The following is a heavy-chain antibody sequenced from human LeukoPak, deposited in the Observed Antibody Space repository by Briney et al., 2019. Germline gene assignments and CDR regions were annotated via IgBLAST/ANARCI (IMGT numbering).Heavy chain of an antibody. Sequence: GSSVKVSCKASGGTFSSYAISWVRQAPGQGLEWMGGIIPIFGTANYAQKFQGRVTITADESTSTAYMELSSLRSEDTAVYYCARVGYCSSTSCYGAFDIWGQGTMVTVSS. V-gene: IGHV1-69*01. D-gene: IGHD2-2*01. CDR1: GGTFSSYA. CDR2: IIPIFGTA. J-gene: IGHJ3*02. CDR3: ARVGYCSSTSCYGAFDI.